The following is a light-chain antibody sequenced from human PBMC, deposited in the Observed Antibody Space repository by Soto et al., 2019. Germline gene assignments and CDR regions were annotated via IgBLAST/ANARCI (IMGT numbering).Light chain of an antibody. CDR2: RAS. J-gene: IGKJ3*01. Sequence: EIVLTQSPGTLSSSPGERAALSCRASESVSGSYVAWYQQKPGQAPRLLIYRASNRATGIPDRFSGSGSGTDFTLTITRLEPEDFAVYYCQQYGRSPFTFGPGTKVDIK. CDR1: ESVSGSY. V-gene: IGKV3-20*01. CDR3: QQYGRSPFT.